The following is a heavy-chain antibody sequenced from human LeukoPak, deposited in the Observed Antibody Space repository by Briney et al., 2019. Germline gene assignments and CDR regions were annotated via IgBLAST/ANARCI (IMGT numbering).Heavy chain of an antibody. CDR2: IGTNGIST. V-gene: IGHV3-64D*09. CDR1: GFTFNSYA. J-gene: IGHJ4*02. D-gene: IGHD2-8*02. CDR3: VKGQEVVYAPTFDY. Sequence: RGSLRLSCSASGFTFNSYAIHWVRQAPGKGLEYVSSIGTNGISTYYADSVTGRFTISRDNSKNSLYLQMSSLRAEDTAVYYCVKGQEVVYAPTFDYWGQGTLVTVSS.